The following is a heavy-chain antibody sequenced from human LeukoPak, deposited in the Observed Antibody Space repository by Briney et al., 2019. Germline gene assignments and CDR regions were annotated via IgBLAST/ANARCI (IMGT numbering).Heavy chain of an antibody. Sequence: ASVTVSRKPSVYKLTNYYMHWVRQAPPQGLEWMGVINPNGGGTTYAQRSQGRVTMTRETSPTTAYMEESSLRSEDTALYFCARDPEANWRYFDCWGQGTLVTVSS. CDR1: VYKLTNYY. D-gene: IGHD1-20*01. CDR2: INPNGGGT. J-gene: IGHJ4*02. CDR3: ARDPEANWRYFDC. V-gene: IGHV1-46*01.